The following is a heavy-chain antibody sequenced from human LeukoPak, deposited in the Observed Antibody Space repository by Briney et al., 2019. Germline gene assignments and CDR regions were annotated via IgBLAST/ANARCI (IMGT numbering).Heavy chain of an antibody. V-gene: IGHV4-59*12. CDR3: ARDPGTPVYYMDV. J-gene: IGHJ6*03. CDR1: GGSISSYY. CDR2: IYYSGST. Sequence: SETLSLTCTVSGGSISSYYWSWIRQPPGKGLEWIGYIYYSGSTNYNPSLKSRVTISVDTSKNQFSLKLSSVTAADTAVYYCARDPGTPVYYMDVWGKGTTVTVSS. D-gene: IGHD1-1*01.